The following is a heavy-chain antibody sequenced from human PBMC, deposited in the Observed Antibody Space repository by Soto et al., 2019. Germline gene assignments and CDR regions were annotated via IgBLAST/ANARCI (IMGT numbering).Heavy chain of an antibody. D-gene: IGHD2-8*01. CDR3: ARSLGSRTNWFDP. J-gene: IGHJ5*02. Sequence: SETLSLTCAVYGGSFSGYYWSWIRQPPGKGLEWIGEINHSGSTNYNPSLKSRVTISVDTSKNQFSLKLSSVTAADTAVYYCARSLGSRTNWFDPWGQGTLVTVSS. CDR1: GGSFSGYY. V-gene: IGHV4-34*01. CDR2: INHSGST.